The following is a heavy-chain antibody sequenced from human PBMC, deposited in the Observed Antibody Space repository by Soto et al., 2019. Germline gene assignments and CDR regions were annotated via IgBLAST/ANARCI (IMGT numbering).Heavy chain of an antibody. J-gene: IGHJ5*02. CDR1: VDSVASNSAA. CDR2: TYYRSKWYR. CDR3: ARTVGWLDP. D-gene: IGHD1-26*01. Sequence: SRTLSLSCVISVDSVASNSAAWNWIRQSPSRGLEWLGRTYYRSKWYREYAPSVKSRRTINPDTSKNQFSLQLNSVSPEDTAVYYCARTVGWLDPWGQGSLVTVSP. V-gene: IGHV6-1*01.